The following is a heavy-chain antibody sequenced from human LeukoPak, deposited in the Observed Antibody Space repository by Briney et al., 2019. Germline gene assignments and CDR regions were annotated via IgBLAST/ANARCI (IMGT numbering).Heavy chain of an antibody. CDR1: GGSFSGYY. V-gene: IGHV4-34*01. CDR3: ARSREGSGYLVY. CDR2: INHSGST. J-gene: IGHJ4*02. D-gene: IGHD3-22*01. Sequence: PSETLSLTCAVYGGSFSGYYWSWIRQPPGKGLEWIGEINHSGSTNYNPSLKSRVTISVDTSKNQFSLKLSSVTAADTAVYYCARSREGSGYLVYWGQGTLVTVSS.